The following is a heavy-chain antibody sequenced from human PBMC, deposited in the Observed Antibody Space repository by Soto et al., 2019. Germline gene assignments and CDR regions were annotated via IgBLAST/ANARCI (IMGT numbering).Heavy chain of an antibody. D-gene: IGHD2-15*01. J-gene: IGHJ6*02. CDR3: ARGRRSVVVAATYYYGMDV. CDR1: GGSFSGYY. Sequence: SETLSLTCAVYGGSFSGYYWSWIRQPPGKGLEWIGEINHSGSTNYNPSLKSRVTISVDTSKNQFSLKLSSVTAADTAVYYCARGRRSVVVAATYYYGMDVWGQGTTVTVSS. V-gene: IGHV4-34*01. CDR2: INHSGST.